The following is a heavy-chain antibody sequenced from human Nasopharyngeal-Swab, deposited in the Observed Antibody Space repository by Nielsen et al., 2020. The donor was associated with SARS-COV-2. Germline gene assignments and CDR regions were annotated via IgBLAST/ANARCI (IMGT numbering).Heavy chain of an antibody. CDR1: GYTFTGYY. V-gene: IGHV1-18*04. CDR2: ISAYNGNT. J-gene: IGHJ6*02. Sequence: ASVKVSCKASGYTFTGYYMHWVRQAPGQGLEWMGWISAYNGNTNYAQKLQGRVTMTTDTSTSTAYMELRSLRSDDTAVYYCARDSDYEDIGPSYYYYYGMDVWGQGTTVTVSS. CDR3: ARDSDYEDIGPSYYYYYGMDV. D-gene: IGHD2-15*01.